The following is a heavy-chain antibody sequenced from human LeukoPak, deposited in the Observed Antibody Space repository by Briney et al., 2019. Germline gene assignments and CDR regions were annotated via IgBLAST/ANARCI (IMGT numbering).Heavy chain of an antibody. J-gene: IGHJ4*02. V-gene: IGHV3-74*01. Sequence: GGSVRLSCAASGFTFSTYWMHWVRQAPGKGLVWISRINRDGSGITYADSVKGRFTISRDNAKSILCLQMNSLRAEDTAVYYCANTGYNYEFDYWGQGTLVTVSS. CDR3: ANTGYNYEFDY. CDR1: GFTFSTYW. CDR2: INRDGSGI. D-gene: IGHD5-18*01.